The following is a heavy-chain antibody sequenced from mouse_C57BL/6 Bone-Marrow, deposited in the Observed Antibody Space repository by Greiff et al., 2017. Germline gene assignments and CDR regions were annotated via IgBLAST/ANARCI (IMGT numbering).Heavy chain of an antibody. Sequence: EVQLQQSGPELVKPGASVKIPCKASGYTFTDYNMDWVKQSHGKSLEWIGDINPNNGGTIYNQKFKGKATLTVDKSSSTAYMELRSLTSEDTAVYYCARREFLLLRYPRYWYFDVWGTGTTVTVSS. D-gene: IGHD1-1*01. CDR3: ARREFLLLRYPRYWYFDV. J-gene: IGHJ1*03. V-gene: IGHV1-18*01. CDR1: GYTFTDYN. CDR2: INPNNGGT.